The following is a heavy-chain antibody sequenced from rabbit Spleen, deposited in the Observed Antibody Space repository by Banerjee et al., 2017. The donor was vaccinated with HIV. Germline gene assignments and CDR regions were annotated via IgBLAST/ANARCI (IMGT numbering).Heavy chain of an antibody. J-gene: IGHJ6*01. CDR1: GFSFSSRYY. V-gene: IGHV1S40*01. Sequence: QSLEESGGDLVKPGASLTLTCTASGFSFSSRYYMCWVRQAPGKGLEWIACINTGSSGSTNYASWAKGRFTISKTSSTTVTLQMTSLTAADTATYFCARGTGSSGCLSYGMDLWGPGTLVTVS. D-gene: IGHD1-1*01. CDR3: ARGTGSSGCLSYGMDL. CDR2: INTGSSGST.